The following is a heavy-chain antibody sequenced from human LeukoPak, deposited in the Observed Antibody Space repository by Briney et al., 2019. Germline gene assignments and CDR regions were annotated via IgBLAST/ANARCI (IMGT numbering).Heavy chain of an antibody. V-gene: IGHV1-18*01. Sequence: ASVKVSCKASGYTFTSYGISWVRQATGQGLEWMGWISAYNGNTNYAQKLQGRVTMTTDTSTSTAYMELRSLRSEDTAVYYCARDPGNTGRDWYFDLWGRGTLVTVSS. CDR2: ISAYNGNT. J-gene: IGHJ2*01. D-gene: IGHD4-17*01. CDR3: ARDPGNTGRDWYFDL. CDR1: GYTFTSYG.